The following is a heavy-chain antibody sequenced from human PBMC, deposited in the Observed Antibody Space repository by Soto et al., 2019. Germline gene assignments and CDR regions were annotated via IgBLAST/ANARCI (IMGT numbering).Heavy chain of an antibody. D-gene: IGHD2-21*02. J-gene: IGHJ6*02. CDR3: VQSRCGGDCILSYSSHSYYGLDV. V-gene: IGHV2-5*02. Sequence: QITLKESGPTLVKPTQTLTLTCTFSGLSLSTTGVGVGWIRQPPGKALEWLALIYWDDDKRYSPSLKSRLTTTTDASKTPVVLTMPNMDPVHTATYYCVQSRCGGDCILSYSSHSYYGLDVWGQGTTVTVSS. CDR2: IYWDDDK. CDR1: GLSLSTTGVG.